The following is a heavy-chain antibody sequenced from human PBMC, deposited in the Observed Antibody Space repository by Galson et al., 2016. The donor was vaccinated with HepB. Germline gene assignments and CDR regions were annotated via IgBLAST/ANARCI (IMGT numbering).Heavy chain of an antibody. V-gene: IGHV3-21*01. CDR1: GFTFSTYS. CDR2: ISITSGYK. D-gene: IGHD3-16*01. CDR3: ARPPEGDRRYFDL. J-gene: IGHJ2*01. Sequence: SLRLSCAASGFTFSTYSMNWVRQAPGKGLEWVSFISITSGYKYYADSLKGRVTISRDNAKNSLYLQMNSLRAEDTAMYYCARPPEGDRRYFDLWGRGTLVTVSS.